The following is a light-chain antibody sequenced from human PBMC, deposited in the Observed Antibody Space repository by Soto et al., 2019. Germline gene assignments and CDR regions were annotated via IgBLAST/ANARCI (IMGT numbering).Light chain of an antibody. CDR2: EVS. CDR3: RLYAGTNSVV. CDR1: SSDIGAYKF. J-gene: IGLJ2*01. V-gene: IGLV2-8*01. Sequence: QSVLTQPPSASGSPGQSVAISCTGTSSDIGAYKFVSWYQQHPGKAPRLILYEVSRRPSGVPDRFSGSKSGNTASLTVSGLLADDEADYYCRLYAGTNSVVFGGGTKLTVL.